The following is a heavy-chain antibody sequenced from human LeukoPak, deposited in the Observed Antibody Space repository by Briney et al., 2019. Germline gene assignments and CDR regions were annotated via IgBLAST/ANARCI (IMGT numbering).Heavy chain of an antibody. CDR1: GFAFSVYA. Sequence: GRSLTLSCAVSGFAFSVYAMSWLCNPPGKGLDLVSTINAKSISTYYTACVRGRFTLYRDNAKETLYLQLHTLRADDTATYYGAKPISGGLAVTADWFHPWGQGTLVVVSS. CDR3: AKPISGGLAVTADWFHP. CDR2: INAKSIST. D-gene: IGHD6-19*01. V-gene: IGHV3-23*01. J-gene: IGHJ5*01.